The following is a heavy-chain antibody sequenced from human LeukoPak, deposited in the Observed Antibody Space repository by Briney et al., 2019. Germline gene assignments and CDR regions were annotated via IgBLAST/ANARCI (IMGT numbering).Heavy chain of an antibody. J-gene: IGHJ4*02. CDR2: INPSDGST. CDR3: ARVHCSGGSCYGEVFDY. CDR1: GYTFTRYY. V-gene: IGHV1-46*01. Sequence: ASVKVSCKASGYTFTRYYIHWMRRAPGQGLEWMGIINPSDGSTSYAQKFQGRVTVTRDTSTTTVYMEVRSLTSEDAAVYYCARVHCSGGSCYGEVFDYWGQGTLVTVSS. D-gene: IGHD2-15*01.